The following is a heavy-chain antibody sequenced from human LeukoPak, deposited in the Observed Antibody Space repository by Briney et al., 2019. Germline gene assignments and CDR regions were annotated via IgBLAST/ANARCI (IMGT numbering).Heavy chain of an antibody. V-gene: IGHV4-59*01. CDR2: IYYSGNT. J-gene: IGHJ3*02. CDR3: ARETQGFLDI. Sequence: SETLSLTCTVSGGSISNYYWDWIRQPPGKGLEWIGYIYYSGNTNYNPSLKSRVTISIDTSKNQFSLKLNSVTAADTAVYYCARETQGFLDIWGQGTMVTFSS. D-gene: IGHD2-15*01. CDR1: GGSISNYY.